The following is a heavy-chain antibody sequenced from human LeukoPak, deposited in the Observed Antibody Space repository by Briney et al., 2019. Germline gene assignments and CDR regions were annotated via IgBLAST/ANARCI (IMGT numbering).Heavy chain of an antibody. Sequence: PGGSLRLSCAASGLAFSSFSFNWVRQGPGKGLERVSSINTVASYIYYADSVKGRFTISRDNAKNSLYLQMNSLRAEDTGVYYCARLRRNSDKSGFYYYYDYWGQGTLVTVSS. V-gene: IGHV3-21*06. CDR3: ARLRRNSDKSGFYYYYDY. J-gene: IGHJ4*02. D-gene: IGHD3-22*01. CDR2: INTVASYI. CDR1: GLAFSSFS.